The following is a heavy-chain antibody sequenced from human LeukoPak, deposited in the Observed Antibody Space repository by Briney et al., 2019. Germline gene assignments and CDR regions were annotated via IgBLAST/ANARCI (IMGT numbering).Heavy chain of an antibody. J-gene: IGHJ6*02. V-gene: IGHV3-66*01. D-gene: IGHD2-15*01. CDR2: IYSGGST. CDR1: GFTVSSNY. Sequence: GGSLRLSCAASGFTVSSNYMSWVRQAPGKGLEWVLVIYSGGSTYYADSVKGRFTISRDNSKNTLYLQMNSLRAEDTAVYYCAREVVVAAFYYYYYYGMDVWGQGTTVTVSS. CDR3: AREVVVAAFYYYYYYGMDV.